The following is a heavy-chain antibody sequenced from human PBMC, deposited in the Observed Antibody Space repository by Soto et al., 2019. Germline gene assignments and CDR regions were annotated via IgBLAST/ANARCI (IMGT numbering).Heavy chain of an antibody. CDR3: AKYDRLSTYGSGSYPLGYYFDY. CDR2: ISGSGGST. CDR1: GFTFSSYA. D-gene: IGHD3-10*01. J-gene: IGHJ4*02. Sequence: GGSLRLSCAASGFTFSSYAMSWVRQAPGKGLEWVSAISGSGGSTYYADSVKGRFTISRDNAKNTLDLQMNSLRAEDTAVYYCAKYDRLSTYGSGSYPLGYYFDYWGQGTLVTVSS. V-gene: IGHV3-23*01.